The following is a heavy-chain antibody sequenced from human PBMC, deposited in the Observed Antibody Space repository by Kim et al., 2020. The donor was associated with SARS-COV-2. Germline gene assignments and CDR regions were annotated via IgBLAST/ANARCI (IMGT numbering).Heavy chain of an antibody. D-gene: IGHD6-19*01. CDR1: GGSISTYY. V-gene: IGHV4-59*01. J-gene: IGHJ4*02. Sequence: SETLSLTCTVSGGSISTYYWSWIRLLPGKGLEWIGYIYYSGRTSYNPSLKSRLTVSVDTSKNQFYLKLSSVTAADTAVYYCARGIGAVAIFDSWGQGTLVTVPS. CDR2: IYYSGRT. CDR3: ARGIGAVAIFDS.